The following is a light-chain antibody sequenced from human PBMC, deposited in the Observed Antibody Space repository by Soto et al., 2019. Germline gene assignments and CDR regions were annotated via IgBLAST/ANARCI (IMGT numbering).Light chain of an antibody. CDR2: DAS. J-gene: IGKJ2*01. V-gene: IGKV1-5*01. CDR3: QQYTSYSRAT. CDR1: QSISSW. Sequence: DIQMTQSPSTLSASVGDIVTITCRSSQSISSWLAWYQQKPGKAPKLLIYDASSLESGVPSRFSGSGSGTEFTLTISSLQADDFATYYCQQYTSYSRATFCQGTKLEIK.